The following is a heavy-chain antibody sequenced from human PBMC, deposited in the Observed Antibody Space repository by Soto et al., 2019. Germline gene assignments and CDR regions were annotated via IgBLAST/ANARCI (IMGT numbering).Heavy chain of an antibody. D-gene: IGHD3-3*01. Sequence: PGGSLRLSXAASGFAFANYEMHWVRQAPGKGLDWVAYINGGGDVKYYADSVEGRFTISRDNAKNALFLQMDNLRAEDTAIYYCARLRGDGFWKSYSPYNLFESWGQGALVTVSS. V-gene: IGHV3-48*03. CDR1: GFAFANYE. CDR3: ARLRGDGFWKSYSPYNLFES. J-gene: IGHJ5*01. CDR2: INGGGDVK.